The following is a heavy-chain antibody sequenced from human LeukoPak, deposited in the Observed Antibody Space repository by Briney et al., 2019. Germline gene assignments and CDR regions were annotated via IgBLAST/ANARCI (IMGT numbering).Heavy chain of an antibody. D-gene: IGHD2-15*01. CDR1: GGSISSSSHY. Sequence: SETLSLTCTVSGGSISSSSHYWGWIRQPPGKGLEWIRSIYYSGGTYYNPSLKSRVTISVDTSKNQFSLKLSSVTAADTAVYYCARLSMLGYCSGGSCSLAMDVWGKGTTVTISS. CDR3: ARLSMLGYCSGGSCSLAMDV. J-gene: IGHJ6*04. CDR2: IYYSGGT. V-gene: IGHV4-39*07.